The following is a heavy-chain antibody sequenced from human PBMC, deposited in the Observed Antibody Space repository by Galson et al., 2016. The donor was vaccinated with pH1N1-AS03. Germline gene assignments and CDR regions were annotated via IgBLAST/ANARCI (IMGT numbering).Heavy chain of an antibody. CDR1: GFTFSSYA. J-gene: IGHJ4*02. CDR3: AKARVRIGGDRENHFDY. V-gene: IGHV3-23*01. Sequence: SLRLSCAASGFTFSSYAMTWVRQAPGKGLEWVSTIRASGGATDYADSVKGRFTISRDKSRDTVYLQINSLRAEDTALYYCAKARVRIGGDRENHFDYWCQGTLVTVSS. CDR2: IRASGGAT. D-gene: IGHD3-3*01.